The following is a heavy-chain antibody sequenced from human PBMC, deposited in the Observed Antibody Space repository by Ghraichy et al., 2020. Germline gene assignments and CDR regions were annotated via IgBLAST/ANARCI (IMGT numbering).Heavy chain of an antibody. V-gene: IGHV1-2*04. CDR3: ARGSAYYYYYMDV. Sequence: ASVKVSCKASGYTFTGYYMHWVRQAPGQGLEWMGWINPNSGGTNYAQKFQGWVTMTRDTFISTAYMELSRLRSDDTAVYYCARGSAYYYYYMDVWGKGTTVTVSS. CDR2: INPNSGGT. D-gene: IGHD6-6*01. CDR1: GYTFTGYY. J-gene: IGHJ6*03.